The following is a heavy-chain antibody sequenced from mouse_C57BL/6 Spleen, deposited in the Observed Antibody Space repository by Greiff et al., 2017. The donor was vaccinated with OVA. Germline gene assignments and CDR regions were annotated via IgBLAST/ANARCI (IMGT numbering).Heavy chain of an antibody. CDR2: ISYDGSN. CDR3: ARDGYSTPFAY. D-gene: IGHD2-5*01. CDR1: GYSITSGYY. Sequence: EVKLMESGPGLVKPSQSLSLTCSVTGYSITSGYYWNWIRQFPGNKLEWMGYISYDGSNNYNPSLKNRISITRDTSKNQFFLKLNSVTTEDTATYYCARDGYSTPFAYWGQGTLVTVSA. J-gene: IGHJ3*01. V-gene: IGHV3-6*01.